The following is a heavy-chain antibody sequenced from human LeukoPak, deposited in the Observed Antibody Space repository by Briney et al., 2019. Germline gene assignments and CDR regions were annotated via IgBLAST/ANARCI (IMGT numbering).Heavy chain of an antibody. V-gene: IGHV3-23*01. CDR1: GFSFSTYA. D-gene: IGHD3-10*01. CDR2: ISGSGGST. J-gene: IGHJ3*02. Sequence: GGSLRLSCVASGFSFSTYAMTWVRQAPGKGLEWVSAISGSGGSTYYADSVKGRFTISRDNSKNTLYLQMNSLRAEDTAVYYCAKVLWSDAFDIWGQGTMVTVSS. CDR3: AKVLWSDAFDI.